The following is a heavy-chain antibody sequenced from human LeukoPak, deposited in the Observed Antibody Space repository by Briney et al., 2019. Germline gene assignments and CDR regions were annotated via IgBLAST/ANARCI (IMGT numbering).Heavy chain of an antibody. Sequence: GGSLRLSCAASGFTFSSYDMNWVRQAPGKGLEWVSSISSSTNYIYYAVSVKGRFTISRDNAKNSLYLQMNSLRAEDTAVYYCARAAFDSSGYYYGYDAFDIWGQGTMVTVSS. J-gene: IGHJ3*02. V-gene: IGHV3-21*01. CDR3: ARAAFDSSGYYYGYDAFDI. CDR2: ISSSTNYI. D-gene: IGHD3-22*01. CDR1: GFTFSSYD.